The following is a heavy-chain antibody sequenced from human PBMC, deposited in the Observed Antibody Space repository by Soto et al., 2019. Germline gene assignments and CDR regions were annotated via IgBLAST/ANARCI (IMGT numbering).Heavy chain of an antibody. CDR1: GFTFSSYA. Sequence: GGSLRLSCAASGFTFSSYAMHWVRQAPGKGLEWVAVISYDVSNKYYADSVKGRFTISRDNSKNTLYLQMNSLRAEDTAVYYCARQAVLRLLEWVPPDYWGQGTLVTVSS. J-gene: IGHJ4*02. CDR2: ISYDVSNK. CDR3: ARQAVLRLLEWVPPDY. D-gene: IGHD3-3*01. V-gene: IGHV3-30-3*01.